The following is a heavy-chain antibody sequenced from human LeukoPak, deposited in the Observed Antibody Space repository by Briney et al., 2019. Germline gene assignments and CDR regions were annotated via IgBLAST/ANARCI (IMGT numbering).Heavy chain of an antibody. J-gene: IGHJ6*02. D-gene: IGHD6-19*01. CDR3: ARAGYSSGWSYYYYGMDV. Sequence: ASVKVSCKASGYTFTSYDINWVRQATGQGLEWMGWMNPNSGSTGYAQKFQGRVTMTRNTSISTAYMELSSLRSEDTAVYYCARAGYSSGWSYYYYGMDVWGQGTTVTVSS. CDR2: MNPNSGST. CDR1: GYTFTSYD. V-gene: IGHV1-8*01.